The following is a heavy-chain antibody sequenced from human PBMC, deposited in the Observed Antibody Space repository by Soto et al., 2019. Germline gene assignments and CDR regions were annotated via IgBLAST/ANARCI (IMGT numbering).Heavy chain of an antibody. CDR1: GGSITSYY. CDR2: IYYSGRT. J-gene: IGHJ6*02. V-gene: IGHV4-59*12. Sequence: SETLSLTCTVSGGSITSYYWTWIRQPPGKGLEWIGHIYYSGRTSYNSSLKSRVTISMDTSKSQLSLKLSSVTVADTAVYYCARDLATMPGHYESRPTDYGMDVWGQGTTVTVS. D-gene: IGHD3-22*01. CDR3: ARDLATMPGHYESRPTDYGMDV.